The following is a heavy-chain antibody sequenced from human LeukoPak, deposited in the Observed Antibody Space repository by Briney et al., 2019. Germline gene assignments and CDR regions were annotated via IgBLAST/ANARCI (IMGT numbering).Heavy chain of an antibody. CDR1: GFTFSSYS. CDR2: INSDGSST. V-gene: IGHV3-74*01. J-gene: IGHJ4*02. CDR3: ARGILWFGELLDY. D-gene: IGHD3-10*01. Sequence: PGGPLRLSFAASGFTFSSYSMNWARPAPGKGLVWVSRINSDGSSTSYADSVKGRFTISRDNAKNTLYLQMNSLRAEDTAVYYCARGILWFGELLDYWGQGTLVTVSS.